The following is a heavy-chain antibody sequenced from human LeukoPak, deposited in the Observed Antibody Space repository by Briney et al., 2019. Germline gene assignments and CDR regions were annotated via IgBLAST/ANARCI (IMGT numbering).Heavy chain of an antibody. D-gene: IGHD2-15*01. CDR2: INPNSGGT. V-gene: IGHV1-2*02. CDR3: ATAGIVVVVAEDTNAFDI. CDR1: GYTFTGYY. Sequence: ASVKVSCKASGYTFTGYYMHWVRQAPGQGLEWMGWINPNSGGTNYAQKFQGRVTMTRDTSISTAYMELGRLRSEDTAVYYCATAGIVVVVAEDTNAFDIWGQGTMVTVSS. J-gene: IGHJ3*02.